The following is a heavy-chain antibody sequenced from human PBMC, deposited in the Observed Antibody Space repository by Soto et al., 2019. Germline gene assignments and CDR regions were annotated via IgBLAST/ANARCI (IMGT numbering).Heavy chain of an antibody. Sequence: XVKVSCKASGYTFTIYGISWVRQAPGQRLACTXRINDXTDNTNSSHNXXGRDTITXTTSDSTAYTELSSPRSEDTAVYYCARDAGCFDYWGQGTLVTVSS. D-gene: IGHD3-10*01. CDR3: ARDAGCFDY. CDR2: INDXTDNT. CDR1: GYTFTIYG. J-gene: IGHJ4*02. V-gene: IGHV1-18*01.